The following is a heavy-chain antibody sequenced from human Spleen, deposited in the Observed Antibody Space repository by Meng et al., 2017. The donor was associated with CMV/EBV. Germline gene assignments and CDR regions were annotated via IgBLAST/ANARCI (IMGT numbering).Heavy chain of an antibody. CDR2: IYSGGGT. CDR3: ARVGARSRSWYW. V-gene: IGHV3-66*01. J-gene: IGHJ4*02. D-gene: IGHD6-13*01. Sequence: GESLKISCAASGFTVSSNYMIWVRQAPGKGLEWVSLIYSGGGTYYADSVKGRFTISRDNSNNTLYLQMNSPRAEDTALYYCARVGARSRSWYWWGRGTLVTVSS. CDR1: GFTVSSNY.